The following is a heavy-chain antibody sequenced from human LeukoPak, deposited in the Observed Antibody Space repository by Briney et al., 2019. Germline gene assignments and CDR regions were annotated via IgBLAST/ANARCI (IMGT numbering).Heavy chain of an antibody. Sequence: ASVKVSCKASGYTFTSYYMHWVRQAPGQGLEWMGIINPSGGSTSYAQKFQGRVTMTRDTSTSTVYMELSSLRSEDTAVYYCARVKWVVVTHTTSDPWGQGTLVTVSS. CDR3: ARVKWVVVTHTTSDP. V-gene: IGHV1-46*01. J-gene: IGHJ5*02. CDR2: INPSGGST. D-gene: IGHD3-22*01. CDR1: GYTFTSYY.